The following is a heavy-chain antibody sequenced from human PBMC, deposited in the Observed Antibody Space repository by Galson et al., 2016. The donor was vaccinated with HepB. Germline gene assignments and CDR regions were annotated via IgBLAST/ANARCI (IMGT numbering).Heavy chain of an antibody. CDR1: GFTFSNYV. CDR2: ISYDGSRK. V-gene: IGHV3-30*04. D-gene: IGHD6-13*01. J-gene: IGHJ4*02. Sequence: SLRLSCAASGFTFSNYVMHWVRQAPGKGLEWVAVISYDGSRKYYADSVKGRFTISRDSSKNTLFLQMNSLRPEDTAVYYCTKCRGYSSPGGVPGGPFDYWGQGALITVSS. CDR3: TKCRGYSSPGGVPGGPFDY.